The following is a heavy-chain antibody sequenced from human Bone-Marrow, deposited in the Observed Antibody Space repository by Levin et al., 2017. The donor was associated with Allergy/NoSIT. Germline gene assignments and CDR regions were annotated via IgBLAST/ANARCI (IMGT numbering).Heavy chain of an antibody. V-gene: IGHV4-59*01. CDR3: ARGGYCSSTSGRYYYYYMDV. J-gene: IGHJ6*03. CDR1: GGSISSYY. Sequence: SETLSLTCTVSGGSISSYYWSWIRQPPGKGLEWIGYIYYSGSTNYNPSLKSRVTISVDTSKNQFSLKLSSVTAADTAVYYCARGGYCSSTSGRYYYYYMDVWGKGTTVTVSS. CDR2: IYYSGST. D-gene: IGHD2-2*03.